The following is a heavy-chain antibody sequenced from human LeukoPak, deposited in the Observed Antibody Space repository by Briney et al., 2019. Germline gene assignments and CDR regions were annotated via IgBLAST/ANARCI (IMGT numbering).Heavy chain of an antibody. Sequence: SETLSLTCTVSGGSISSGGYYWSWIRQHPGKGLEWIGYIYYSGSTYYNPSLKSRVTISVDTSKNQFSLKLSSVTAADTAVYYCARQWSWDFVVVPAATDPFDIWGQGTQVTVSS. CDR3: ARQWSWDFVVVPAATDPFDI. J-gene: IGHJ3*02. D-gene: IGHD2-2*01. CDR1: GGSISSGGYY. V-gene: IGHV4-31*03. CDR2: IYYSGST.